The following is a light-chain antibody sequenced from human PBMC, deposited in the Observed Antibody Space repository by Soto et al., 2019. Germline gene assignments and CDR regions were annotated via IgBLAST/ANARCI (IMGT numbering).Light chain of an antibody. CDR1: QSVSSRF. J-gene: IGKJ3*01. CDR3: QQRSNWPPVT. Sequence: EIVLTQSPGTLSLPPVERATLSCTAIQSVSSRFLAWYQQKPCQAPRLLMYGASNRATGIPARFSGSGSGTDFTLTISSLEPEDFAVYYCQQRSNWPPVTFGPGTKVDIK. V-gene: IGKV3-11*01. CDR2: GAS.